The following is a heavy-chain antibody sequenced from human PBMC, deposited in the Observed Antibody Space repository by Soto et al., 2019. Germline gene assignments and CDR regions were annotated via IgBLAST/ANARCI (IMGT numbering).Heavy chain of an antibody. CDR2: MNPNSGNT. D-gene: IGHD6-19*01. CDR3: ARAVAGGFDY. CDR1: GYTFTSYD. V-gene: IGHV1-8*01. J-gene: IGHJ4*02. Sequence: ASVKVSCKASGYTFTSYDINRVRQATGQGLEWMGLMNPNSGNTGYAQKFQGRGTMTRNTSISTAYMELSSLRYEDTDVYYCARAVAGGFDYWGQGTLVTVSS.